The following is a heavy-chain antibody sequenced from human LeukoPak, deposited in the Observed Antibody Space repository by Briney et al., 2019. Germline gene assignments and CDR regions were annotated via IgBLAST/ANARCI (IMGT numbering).Heavy chain of an antibody. CDR3: ATYYYGSDVYFQH. V-gene: IGHV3-48*02. J-gene: IGHJ1*01. D-gene: IGHD3-10*01. CDR2: ISGGSGTI. CDR1: GFTFSSYS. Sequence: GGSLRLSCAASGFTFSSYSMNWVRQAPGQGLEWVSYISGGSGTIYYADSVKGRFTISRDNAKNSLYLEMNSLRDEDTAVYYCATYYYGSDVYFQHWGQGTLVAVSS.